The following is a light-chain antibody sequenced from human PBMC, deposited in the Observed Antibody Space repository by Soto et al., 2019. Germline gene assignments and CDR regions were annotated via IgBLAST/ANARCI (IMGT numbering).Light chain of an antibody. CDR2: EVS. V-gene: IGLV2-14*01. J-gene: IGLJ1*01. CDR3: RSYTSSSTYV. Sequence: HSVLTQRASVSGSPGQSITISCTGTSSGVGGYNYVSWYQQHPGKAPKLMIYEVSNRPSGVSNRFSGSKSGNTVSLTISGLQAEDEADYYCRSYTSSSTYVFGTGTKVTVL. CDR1: SSGVGGYNY.